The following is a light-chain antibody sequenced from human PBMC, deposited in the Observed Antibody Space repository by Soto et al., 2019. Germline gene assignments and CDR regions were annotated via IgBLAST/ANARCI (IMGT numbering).Light chain of an antibody. J-gene: IGLJ1*01. CDR2: DVS. CDR1: SSDVGGYNY. V-gene: IGLV2-11*01. Sequence: QSVLTQPRSVSGSPGQSVTISCTGTSSDVGGYNYVSWYQQHPGKAPKLIIYDVSKRPSGVPDRFSGSKSGNTASLTISGLQAEDEADYYCCSYAGSYTSFGTGTKLT. CDR3: CSYAGSYTS.